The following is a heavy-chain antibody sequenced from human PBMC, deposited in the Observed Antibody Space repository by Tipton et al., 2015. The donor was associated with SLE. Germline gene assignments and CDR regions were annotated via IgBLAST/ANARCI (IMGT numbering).Heavy chain of an antibody. D-gene: IGHD3-10*01. CDR3: ACVACYGSGSSQYYFDY. CDR2: MNPNSGNT. CDR1: GYTFTSYD. V-gene: IGHV1-8*01. J-gene: IGHJ4*02. Sequence: SGPEVKKPGASVKVSCKASGYTFTSYDINWVRQATGQGLEWMGWMNPNSGNTGYAQKFQGRVTMTRNTSISTAYMELSSLRSEDAAVYYCACVACYGSGSSQYYFDYWGQGTLVTVSS.